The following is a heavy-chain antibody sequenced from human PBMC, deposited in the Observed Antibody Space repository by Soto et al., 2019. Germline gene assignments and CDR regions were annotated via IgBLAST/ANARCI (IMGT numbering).Heavy chain of an antibody. CDR1: GFTFSSYA. J-gene: IGHJ6*02. CDR3: AKATTTVTYYYFYCMDV. CDR2: ISGSGGST. Sequence: GGSLRLSCAASGFTFSSYAMSWVRQAPGKGLEWVSAISGSGGSTYYADSVKGRFTISRDNSKNTLYLQMNSLRAEDTAVYYCAKATTTVTYYYFYCMDVWGQVTSVPVS. V-gene: IGHV3-23*01. D-gene: IGHD4-17*01.